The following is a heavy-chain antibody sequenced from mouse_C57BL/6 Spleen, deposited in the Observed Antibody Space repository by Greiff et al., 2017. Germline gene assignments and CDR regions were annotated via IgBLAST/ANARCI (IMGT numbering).Heavy chain of an antibody. CDR2: IDPSDSYT. V-gene: IGHV1-69*01. Sequence: VQLQQPGAELVMPGASVKLSCKASGYTFTSYWMHWVKQRPGQGLEWIGEIDPSDSYTNYNQKFKGKSTLTVDKSSSTAYMQLRSLTSEDSAVYYCARGRDSFCDYWGQGTSLTVSS. CDR3: ARGRDSFCDY. J-gene: IGHJ2*02. CDR1: GYTFTSYW.